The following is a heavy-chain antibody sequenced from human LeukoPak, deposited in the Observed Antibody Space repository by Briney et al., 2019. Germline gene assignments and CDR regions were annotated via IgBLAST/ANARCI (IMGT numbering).Heavy chain of an antibody. CDR1: GYTFTSYN. V-gene: IGHV1-3*04. CDR3: ARDEDY. J-gene: IGHJ4*02. CDR2: INTGNGIT. Sequence: ASVKVSCKASGYTFTSYNIHWVRQAPGQRLEWMGWINTGNGITKYSQNFQGRVTITRDTSASTAYMEVSSLKSEDTAVFYCARDEDYWGQGTLVTVSS.